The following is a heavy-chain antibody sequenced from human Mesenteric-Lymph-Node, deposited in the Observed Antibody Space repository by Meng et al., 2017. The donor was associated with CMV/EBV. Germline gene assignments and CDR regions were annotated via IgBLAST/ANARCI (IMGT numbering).Heavy chain of an antibody. CDR1: GGSFSGYY. J-gene: IGHJ4*02. CDR2: INHSGST. D-gene: IGHD3-9*01. Sequence: QGELSPWGTGLLKLSETRSVTCAVYGGSFSGYYWNWIRQSPEKGLEWIGEINHSGSTTYNPSFTSRIIISVDTSTNQISLNMSSVTAADTAAYYCARGSSYDILTGYFDYWGQGALVTVSS. V-gene: IGHV4-34*01. CDR3: ARGSSYDILTGYFDY.